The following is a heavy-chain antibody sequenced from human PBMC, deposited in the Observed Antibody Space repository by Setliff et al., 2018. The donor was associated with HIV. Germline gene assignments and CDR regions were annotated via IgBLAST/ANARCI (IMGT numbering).Heavy chain of an antibody. CDR3: ARGDIVVVPAAMDY. V-gene: IGHV4-59*01. CDR1: GGSFSGYY. CDR2: IYYSGST. D-gene: IGHD2-2*01. Sequence: SETLSLTCAVYGGSFSGYYWSWIRQPPGKGLEWIGSIYYSGSTNYNPSLKSRVTISVDTSKNQFSLKLSSVTAADTAVYYCARGDIVVVPAAMDYWGQGTLVTVPQ. J-gene: IGHJ4*02.